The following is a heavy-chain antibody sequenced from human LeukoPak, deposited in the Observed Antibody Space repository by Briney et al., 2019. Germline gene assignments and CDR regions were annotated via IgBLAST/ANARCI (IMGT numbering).Heavy chain of an antibody. V-gene: IGHV3-23*01. D-gene: IGHD2-2*01. CDR2: ISGSGGST. J-gene: IGHJ4*02. CDR1: GFTFSSYA. Sequence: PGGSLRLSCAASGFTFSSYAMSWVRQAPGKGLEGVSAISGSGGSTYYADSVKGRFTISRDNSKNTLYLQMNSLRAEDTAVYYCANHCSSTSCYESYFDYWGQGTLVTVSS. CDR3: ANHCSSTSCYESYFDY.